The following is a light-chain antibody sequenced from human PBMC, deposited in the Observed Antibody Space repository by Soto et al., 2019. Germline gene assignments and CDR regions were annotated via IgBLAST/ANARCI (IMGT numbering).Light chain of an antibody. CDR2: GAS. CDR3: QQYNNWPRT. V-gene: IGKV3-15*01. CDR1: QSVSSN. Sequence: EVVMTQSPATLSVSPCERATLSCRASQSVSSNLAWYQQTPGRAPRLLIYGASTRATGIPARFSGSGSGTEFTRTISSLQSEDFAVYYCQQYNNWPRTFGQGTKVDIK. J-gene: IGKJ1*01.